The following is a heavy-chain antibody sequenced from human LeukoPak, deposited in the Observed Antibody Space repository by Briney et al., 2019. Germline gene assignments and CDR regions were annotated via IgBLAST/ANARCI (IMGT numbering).Heavy chain of an antibody. CDR1: GFTVSSNY. CDR3: ARDRPSTLSPYYGMDV. CDR2: IYSGGST. Sequence: PGGSLRLSCAASGFTVSSNYMSWVRQAPGKGLEWVSVIYSGGSTYYADSVKGRFTISRDNSKNTLYLQMNSLRAEDTAVYYCARDRPSTLSPYYGMDVWRQGTTVTVSS. V-gene: IGHV3-66*01. J-gene: IGHJ6*02. D-gene: IGHD3-16*02.